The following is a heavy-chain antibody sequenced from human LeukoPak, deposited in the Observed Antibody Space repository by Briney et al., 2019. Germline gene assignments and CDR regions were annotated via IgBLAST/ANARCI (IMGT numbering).Heavy chain of an antibody. Sequence: GGSLRLSCAASGFTFSSYAMSWVRQAPGKGLEWVSAISGSGGSTYYAGSVKGRFTISRDNSKNTLYLQMNSLRAEDTAVYYCAKDQGWFGELINWGQGTLVTVSS. CDR3: AKDQGWFGELIN. D-gene: IGHD3-10*01. CDR2: ISGSGGST. J-gene: IGHJ4*02. V-gene: IGHV3-23*01. CDR1: GFTFSSYA.